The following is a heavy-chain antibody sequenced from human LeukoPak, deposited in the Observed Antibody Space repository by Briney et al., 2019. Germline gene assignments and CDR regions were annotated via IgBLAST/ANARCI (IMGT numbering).Heavy chain of an antibody. D-gene: IGHD1-14*01. CDR1: GFTSSSYS. CDR2: ISSNSIYV. V-gene: IGHV3-21*01. CDR3: ARDQVDRIWYFDY. J-gene: IGHJ4*02. Sequence: GGSLRLSCAASGFTSSSYSMNWVRQAPGKGLEWVSSISSNSIYVFYADSMKGRFTISRGNAKNSLSLQMNSLRAEDTAVYYCARDQVDRIWYFDYWGQGTLVTVSS.